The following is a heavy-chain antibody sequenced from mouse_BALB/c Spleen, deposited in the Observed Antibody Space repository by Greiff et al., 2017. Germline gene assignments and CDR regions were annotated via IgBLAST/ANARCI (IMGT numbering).Heavy chain of an antibody. CDR1: GYTFTSYW. D-gene: IGHD1-1*01. V-gene: IGHV1S81*02. CDR2: INPSNGRT. CDR3: ARGGYYYGSSYAMDY. J-gene: IGHJ4*01. Sequence: QVQLKQPGAELVKPGASVKLSCKASGYTFTSYWMHWVKQRPGQGLEWIGEINPSNGRTNYNEKFKSKATLTVDKSSSTAYMQLSSLTSEDSAVYYCARGGYYYGSSYAMDYWGQGTSVTVSS.